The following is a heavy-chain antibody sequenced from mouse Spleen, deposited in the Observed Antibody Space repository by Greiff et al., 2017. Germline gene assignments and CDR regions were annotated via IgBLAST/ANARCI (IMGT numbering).Heavy chain of an antibody. V-gene: IGHV14-4*01. CDR3: TTGGDGYFDY. CDR1: GFNIKDGY. D-gene: IGHD2-3*01. CDR2: IDPENGDT. J-gene: IGHJ2*01. Sequence: VQLQQSGAELVRPGASVKLSCTASGFNIKDGYMHWVKQRPEQGLEWIGWIDPENGDTEYASKFQGKATITADTSSNTAYLQLSSLTSEDTAVYYCTTGGDGYFDYWGQGTTLTVSS.